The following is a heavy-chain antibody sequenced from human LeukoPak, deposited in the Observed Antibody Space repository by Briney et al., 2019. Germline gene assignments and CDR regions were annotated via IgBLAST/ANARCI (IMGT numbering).Heavy chain of an antibody. D-gene: IGHD6-19*01. CDR1: GFTFSSYS. CDR2: ISSSSSYI. V-gene: IGHV3-21*01. CDR3: ARGAVAGTSIDY. J-gene: IGHJ4*02. Sequence: GGSLRLSCAASGFTFSSYSMNWVRQAPGKGLEWVSSISSSSSYIYYADSVKGRFTISRDNAKNSLYLQMNSLRAEDTAVHYCARGAVAGTSIDYWGQGTLVTVSS.